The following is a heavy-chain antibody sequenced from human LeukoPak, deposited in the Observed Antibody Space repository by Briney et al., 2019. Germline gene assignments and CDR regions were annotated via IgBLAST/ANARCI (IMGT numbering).Heavy chain of an antibody. V-gene: IGHV4-39*07. Sequence: SETLSLTCTVSGASISNSSYYWGWIRQPPGTGLEWIGSIYYSGSTYYNPSLKSRVTISVDTSKNQFSLKLSSVTAADTAVYYCARGLGGDFWSGYYEYNWFDPWGQGTLVTVSS. CDR2: IYYSGST. D-gene: IGHD3-3*01. CDR1: GASISNSSYY. J-gene: IGHJ5*02. CDR3: ARGLGGDFWSGYYEYNWFDP.